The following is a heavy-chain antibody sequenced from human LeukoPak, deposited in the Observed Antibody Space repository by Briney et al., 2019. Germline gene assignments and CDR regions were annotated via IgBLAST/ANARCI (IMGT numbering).Heavy chain of an antibody. D-gene: IGHD2-21*02. CDR3: AREGPLGDCGGDCYRGWFDP. J-gene: IGHJ5*02. Sequence: SVKASCKASGGTFISYAISWVRQAPGQGLEWMGGIIPIFGTANYAQKFQGRVTITADESTSTAYMELSSLRSEDTAVYYCAREGPLGDCGGDCYRGWFDPWGQGTLVTVSS. V-gene: IGHV1-69*13. CDR1: GGTFISYA. CDR2: IIPIFGTA.